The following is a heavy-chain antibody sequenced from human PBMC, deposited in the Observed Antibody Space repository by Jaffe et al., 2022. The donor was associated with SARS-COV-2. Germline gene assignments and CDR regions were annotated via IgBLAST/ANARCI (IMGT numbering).Heavy chain of an antibody. CDR1: GFSIGDAYY. J-gene: IGHJ6*03. Sequence: QVQLQESGPGLVKPSETLSLTCSVSGFSIGDAYYWGWIRQPPGQGLEWIGTVFHTRSTYNNPSLKSRVTISIDTSKNQFSLQLSSVTAADTAVYFCARVWGLYAYYYMDVWGEGTTVTVSS. V-gene: IGHV4-38-2*02. D-gene: IGHD7-27*01. CDR3: ARVWGLYAYYYMDV. CDR2: VFHTRST.